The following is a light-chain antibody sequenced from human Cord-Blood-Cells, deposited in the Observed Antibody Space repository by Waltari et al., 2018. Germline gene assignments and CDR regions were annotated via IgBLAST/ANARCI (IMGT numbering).Light chain of an antibody. CDR3: QQANSFPRT. V-gene: IGKV1-12*01. J-gene: IGKJ4*01. CDR2: AAS. Sequence: DIQMTQSLSSVSASIGDIVTITCRSSQGISSWIAWYQQKPGKAPKLLIYAASSLQSGFPSRFSDSESGTDFTLTISSLQPEDVATYYCQQANSFPRTFGGGTKVAIK. CDR1: QGISSW.